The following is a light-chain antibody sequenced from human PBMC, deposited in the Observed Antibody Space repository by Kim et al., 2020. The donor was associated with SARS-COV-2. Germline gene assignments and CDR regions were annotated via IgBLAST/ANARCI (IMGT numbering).Light chain of an antibody. Sequence: SPGERATLSSRASQSSRSNYLAWDQQRPGQAPRLIIYGASSMSTGIPDRFSGSGSGTDFTLTMSRLGPGDFAVYYCQQYGSSPRTFGQGTKVDIK. J-gene: IGKJ1*01. CDR1: QSSRSNY. V-gene: IGKV3-20*01. CDR2: GAS. CDR3: QQYGSSPRT.